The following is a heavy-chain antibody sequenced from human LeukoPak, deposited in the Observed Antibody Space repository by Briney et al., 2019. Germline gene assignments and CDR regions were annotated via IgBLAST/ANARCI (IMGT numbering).Heavy chain of an antibody. CDR3: ARDPPSRYSSSWRRTDWFDP. CDR2: IYYSGST. J-gene: IGHJ5*02. D-gene: IGHD6-13*01. Sequence: SETLSLTCTVSGGSISSSSYYWGWIRQPPGKGLEWIGSIYYSGSTYYNPSLKSRVTISVDTSKNQFSLKLSSVTAADTAVYYCARDPPSRYSSSWRRTDWFDPWGQGTLVTVSS. CDR1: GGSISSSSYY. V-gene: IGHV4-39*07.